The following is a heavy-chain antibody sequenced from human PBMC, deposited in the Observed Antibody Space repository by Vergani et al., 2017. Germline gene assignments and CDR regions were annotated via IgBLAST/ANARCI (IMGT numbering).Heavy chain of an antibody. J-gene: IGHJ3*02. CDR1: GYTFTGYY. CDR2: INPNSGGT. Sequence: QVQLVQSGAEVKKPGASVKVSCKASGYTFTGYYMHWVRQAPGQGLEWMGWINPNSGGTNYAQKFQGRVTMSRDTSISTDYMELSRLRYDDTAVYYCARYRHRIAVAVWRGDDAFDIWGQGTMVTVSS. D-gene: IGHD6-19*01. CDR3: ARYRHRIAVAVWRGDDAFDI. V-gene: IGHV1-2*02.